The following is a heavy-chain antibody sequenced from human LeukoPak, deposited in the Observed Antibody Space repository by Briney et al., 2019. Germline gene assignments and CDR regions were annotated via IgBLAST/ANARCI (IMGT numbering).Heavy chain of an antibody. CDR1: GYTFTSYY. D-gene: IGHD2-15*01. J-gene: IGHJ3*02. CDR2: INPTTGDT. Sequence: ASVKVSCKASGYTFTSYYMHWVRQAPGQGLEWMGIINPTTGDTTYAQKFQGRLTITRDMSTSTVYMDLSSLTSEDTAVFYCARYGFSAVWQGGWHAFDIWGQGTVVTVSS. V-gene: IGHV1-46*01. CDR3: ARYGFSAVWQGGWHAFDI.